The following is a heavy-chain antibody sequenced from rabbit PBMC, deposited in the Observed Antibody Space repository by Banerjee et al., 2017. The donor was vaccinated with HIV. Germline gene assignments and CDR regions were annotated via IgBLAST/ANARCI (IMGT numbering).Heavy chain of an antibody. J-gene: IGHJ4*01. CDR1: GIDFSSYY. V-gene: IGHV1S7*01. CDR3: ARDDLSSSGYYGGYYFNL. D-gene: IGHD1-1*01. Sequence: QSLEESGGDLVKPGASLTLTCTASGIDFSSYYMSWVRQAPGKGLEWIGYIDPVFGSTYYASWVNGRFTISSHNAQNTLYLQLNSLTAADTATYFCARDDLSSSGYYGGYYFNLWGPGTLVTVS. CDR2: IDPVFGST.